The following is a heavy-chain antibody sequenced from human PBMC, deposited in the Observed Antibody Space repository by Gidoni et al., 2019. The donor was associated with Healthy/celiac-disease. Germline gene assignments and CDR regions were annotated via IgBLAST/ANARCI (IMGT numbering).Heavy chain of an antibody. Sequence: EVQLVESGGGLVQPGGSLRLSCAASGFTFSSYAMSWVRQAPGKGLEWVSAISGSGGSTYYADSVKGRFTISRDNSKNTLYLQMNSLRAEDTAVYYCAKDLVPGQKLKNYGLFDYWGQGTLVTVSS. CDR2: ISGSGGST. V-gene: IGHV3-23*04. CDR3: AKDLVPGQKLKNYGLFDY. D-gene: IGHD4-17*01. CDR1: GFTFSSYA. J-gene: IGHJ4*02.